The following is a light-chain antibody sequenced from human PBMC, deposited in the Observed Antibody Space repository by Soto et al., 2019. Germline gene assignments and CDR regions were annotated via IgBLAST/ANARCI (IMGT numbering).Light chain of an antibody. J-gene: IGKJ1*01. V-gene: IGKV1-5*01. CDR1: QSISSW. CDR3: QQSYSTLWT. Sequence: DIQMTQSPSTMSASLGDRVTITCRASQSISSWLAWYQQKPGKAPKLLIYDASSLESGVPSRFSGSGSGTEFTLTISSLQPDDFATYYCQQSYSTLWTFGQGTKVAIK. CDR2: DAS.